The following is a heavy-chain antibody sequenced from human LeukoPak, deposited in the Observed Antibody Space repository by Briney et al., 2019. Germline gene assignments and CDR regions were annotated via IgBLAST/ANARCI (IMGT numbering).Heavy chain of an antibody. Sequence: PSETLSLTCAVYGGSFSGYYWSWIRQPPGKGLEWIGEINHSGSTNYNPSLKSRVTMSVDTSKNQFSLKLSSVTAADTAVYYCARDSSGYSVFDYWGQGTLVTVSS. CDR3: ARDSSGYSVFDY. CDR1: GGSFSGYY. CDR2: INHSGST. J-gene: IGHJ4*02. V-gene: IGHV4-34*01. D-gene: IGHD3-22*01.